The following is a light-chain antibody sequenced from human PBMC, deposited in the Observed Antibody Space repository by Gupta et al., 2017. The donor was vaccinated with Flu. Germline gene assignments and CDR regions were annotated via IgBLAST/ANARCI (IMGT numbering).Light chain of an antibody. CDR2: STS. CDR3: LFDDGGDRV. J-gene: IGLJ2*01. V-gene: IGLV7-43*01. CDR1: TGAVTSGYY. Sequence: VVTQEPSLTVSPGGTVTRTCASSTGAVTSGYYPNWGQQKPGQAPRVLIYSTSYKLPGTPARFSGSLRGGKAALTLSVVTHEDEAEYYCLFDDGGDRVFGGGTKLTVL.